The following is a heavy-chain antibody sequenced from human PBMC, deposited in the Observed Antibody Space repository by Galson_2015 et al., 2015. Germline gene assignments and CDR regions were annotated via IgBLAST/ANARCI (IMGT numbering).Heavy chain of an antibody. CDR2: ISSSSSTI. V-gene: IGHV3-48*02. J-gene: IGHJ3*02. D-gene: IGHD3-3*01. Sequence: SLRLSCAASGFTFSSYSMNWVRQAPGKGLEWVSYISSSSSTIYYADSVKGRFTISRDNAKNSLYLQMNSLRDEDTAVYYCARDRDPGLRFGNAFDIWGQGTMVTVSS. CDR1: GFTFSSYS. CDR3: ARDRDPGLRFGNAFDI.